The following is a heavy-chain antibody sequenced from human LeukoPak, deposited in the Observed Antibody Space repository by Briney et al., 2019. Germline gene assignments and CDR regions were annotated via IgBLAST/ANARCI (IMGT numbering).Heavy chain of an antibody. CDR1: GGSISTYY. CDR2: IHTSGNS. D-gene: IGHD6-6*01. J-gene: IGHJ4*02. Sequence: SETLSLTCTVSGGSISTYYWSWIRQPAGKGLEWIGRIHTSGNSDYNPSLKSRVTMSVDTSKNQFSLKVRSVTTADTAVYYCAREGSATARPFVSNDYWGQGTLVTVSS. CDR3: AREGSATARPFVSNDY. V-gene: IGHV4-4*07.